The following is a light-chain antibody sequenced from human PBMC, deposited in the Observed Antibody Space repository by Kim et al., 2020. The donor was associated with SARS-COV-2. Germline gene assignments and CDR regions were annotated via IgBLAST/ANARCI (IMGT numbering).Light chain of an antibody. J-gene: IGKJ5*01. CDR1: QSLSSN. V-gene: IGKV3-11*01. CDR2: DAS. CDR3: QQRSDWPIT. Sequence: LSPGERATLSCRASQSLSSNLAWYQQKPGQAPRLLIYDASNRAPGIPARFSGSGSGTDFSLTISSLEFEDSAVYYCQQRSDWPITFGQGTRLEIK.